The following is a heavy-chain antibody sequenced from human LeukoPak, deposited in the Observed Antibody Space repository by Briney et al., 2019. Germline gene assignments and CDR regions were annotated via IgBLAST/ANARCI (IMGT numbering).Heavy chain of an antibody. Sequence: GGSLRLSCTTSGFTFGDYAMSWVRQAPGEGLEWVSVFYAGGDTYYSESVKGRFTISRDNSKNTVYLQMNSLRPEDTAIYYCARDLAPSVPTGGGNYFDCWGQGTLVTVAS. CDR2: FYAGGDT. J-gene: IGHJ4*02. V-gene: IGHV3-66*01. CDR1: GFTFGDYA. D-gene: IGHD4-17*01. CDR3: ARDLAPSVPTGGGNYFDC.